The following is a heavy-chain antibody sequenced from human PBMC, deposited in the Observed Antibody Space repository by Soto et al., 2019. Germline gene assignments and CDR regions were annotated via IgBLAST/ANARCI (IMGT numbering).Heavy chain of an antibody. D-gene: IGHD3-10*01. Sequence: ASVKVSCKVSGYTLTELSMHWVRQAPGKGLEWMGGFDPEDGETIYAQKFQGRVTMTEDTSTDTAYMELRSLRSDDTAVYYCARGVGSGSYYNQYNWFDPWGQGTLVTVSS. J-gene: IGHJ5*02. V-gene: IGHV1-24*01. CDR2: FDPEDGET. CDR1: GYTLTELS. CDR3: ARGVGSGSYYNQYNWFDP.